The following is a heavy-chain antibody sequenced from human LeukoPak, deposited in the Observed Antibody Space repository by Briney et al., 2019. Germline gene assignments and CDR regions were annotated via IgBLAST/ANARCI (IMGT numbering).Heavy chain of an antibody. Sequence: SETLSLTCTVSGGSISSYYWSWIRQPPGKGLEWIGYIYYSGGTNYNPSLKSRVTISVDTSKNQFSLKLSCVTAADTAVYYCARDTGVAVAGYYYYYVDVWGKGTTVTVSS. D-gene: IGHD6-19*01. V-gene: IGHV4-59*01. CDR3: ARDTGVAVAGYYYYYVDV. CDR1: GGSISSYY. J-gene: IGHJ6*03. CDR2: IYYSGGT.